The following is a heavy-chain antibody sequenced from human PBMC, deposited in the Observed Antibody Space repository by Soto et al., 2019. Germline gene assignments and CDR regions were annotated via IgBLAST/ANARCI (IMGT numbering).Heavy chain of an antibody. V-gene: IGHV4-34*01. CDR1: GGSFSGYY. D-gene: IGHD5-18*01. Sequence: SETLSLTCAVYGGSFSGYYWSWIRQPPGKGLEWIGEINHSGSTNYNPSLKSRVTISVDTSKNQFSLKLSSVTAADTAVYYCARARGYSYGLDYWGQGTLVTVS. CDR2: INHSGST. CDR3: ARARGYSYGLDY. J-gene: IGHJ4*02.